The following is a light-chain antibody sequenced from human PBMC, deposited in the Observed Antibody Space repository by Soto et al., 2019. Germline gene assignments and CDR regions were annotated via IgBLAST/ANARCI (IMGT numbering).Light chain of an antibody. CDR2: EVS. Sequence: DVVMTQSPLSLPVTLGQPASISCRSSQSLIHSDGNTYLSWFQQRPGQSPRRLIYEVSDRDSGVPDRFTGSGSGTDFTLQISRVEAEDVGVYYCMQGTHRPWTFGQGTEVEIK. J-gene: IGKJ1*01. V-gene: IGKV2-30*02. CDR1: QSLIHSDGNTY. CDR3: MQGTHRPWT.